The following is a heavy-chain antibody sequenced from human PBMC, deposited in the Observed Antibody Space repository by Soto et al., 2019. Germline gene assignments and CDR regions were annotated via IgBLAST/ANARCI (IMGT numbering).Heavy chain of an antibody. J-gene: IGHJ3*01. CDR1: GGTFSSHV. V-gene: IGHV1-69*01. Sequence: QVQLVQSGPEVKTPGSSVRVSCKASGGTFSSHVVSWVRQAPGQGLEWMGGIIPIFETSNYAQKFQGRVSITADESTNTAYMDLRSLTSEDTAIYYCARPLSRDSADCYSANDAFNVWGQGTMVIVSS. CDR2: IIPIFETS. CDR3: ARPLSRDSADCYSANDAFNV. D-gene: IGHD2-15*01.